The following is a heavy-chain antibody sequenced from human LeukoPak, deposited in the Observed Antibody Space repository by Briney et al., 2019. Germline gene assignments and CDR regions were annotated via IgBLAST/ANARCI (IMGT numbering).Heavy chain of an antibody. J-gene: IGHJ4*02. V-gene: IGHV4-39*01. CDR2: IYYSGST. CDR1: GGSISSSSYY. D-gene: IGHD2-2*02. Sequence: SETLSLTCTVSGGSISSSSYYWGWIRQPPGKGLEWIGSIYYSGSTYYNPSLKSRVTISVDTSKNQFSLKLSSVTAADTAVYYCARAPSSTWFHRYIDYWGQGTLVTVSS. CDR3: ARAPSSTWFHRYIDY.